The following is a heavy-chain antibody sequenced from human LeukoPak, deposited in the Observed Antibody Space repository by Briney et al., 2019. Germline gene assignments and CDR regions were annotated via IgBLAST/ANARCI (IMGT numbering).Heavy chain of an antibody. J-gene: IGHJ4*02. CDR3: ARDVAYNIDY. V-gene: IGHV1-18*04. CDR1: GYTFTNYG. D-gene: IGHD5-24*01. CDR2: INAKNGHI. Sequence: GASVKVSCKASGYTFTNYGVSWVRQAPGQGLEWIGWINAKNGHINYAQNLQGRVTVTTDTSTSTAYMELRSLRSDDTAMYYCARDVAYNIDYWGQGTLVTVSS.